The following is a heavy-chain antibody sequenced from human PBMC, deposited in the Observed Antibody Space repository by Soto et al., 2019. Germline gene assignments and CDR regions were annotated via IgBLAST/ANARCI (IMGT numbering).Heavy chain of an antibody. CDR2: ISSSSSTI. V-gene: IGHV3-48*02. CDR3: ARDENYYDSSGYLYYYYYYGMDV. Sequence: PGGSLRLSCAASGFTFSSYSMNWVRQAPGKGLEWVSYISSSSSTIYYADSVKGRFTISRDNAKNSLYLQMNSLRDEDTAVYYCARDENYYDSSGYLYYYYYYGMDVWGQGTTVTVSS. D-gene: IGHD3-22*01. CDR1: GFTFSSYS. J-gene: IGHJ6*02.